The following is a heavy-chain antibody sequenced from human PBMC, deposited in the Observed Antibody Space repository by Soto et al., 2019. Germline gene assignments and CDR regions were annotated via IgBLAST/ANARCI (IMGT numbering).Heavy chain of an antibody. CDR1: GFSISSNY. V-gene: IGHV3-53*02. J-gene: IGHJ6*02. CDR3: ARKPPSAIQGWAFGMDV. Sequence: ELQLVETGGGLIQTGGSLRLSCAASGFSISSNYIAWVRQPPGKGLEWGSTTFSGGNTEYAASVKGRCSISRDNYKNTLYLQMDNLRVEDTAVYYCARKPPSAIQGWAFGMDVWGQGTTVYVSS. CDR2: TFSGGNT. D-gene: IGHD2-21*01.